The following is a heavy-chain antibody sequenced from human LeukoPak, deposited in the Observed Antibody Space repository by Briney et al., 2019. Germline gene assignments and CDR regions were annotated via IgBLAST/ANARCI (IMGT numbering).Heavy chain of an antibody. V-gene: IGHV3-23*01. CDR3: ARAFDPPSRWVVTAIRAGSMDV. CDR1: GFAFGSEA. CDR2: ISPGGGTT. D-gene: IGHD2-21*02. Sequence: GGSLRLSCAVSGFAFGSEAMSWVRQSPARGLEWVASISPGGGTTYYADYVKGRFTISRDNSKNTLYLQMNSLRAEDTAVYYCARAFDPPSRWVVTAIRAGSMDVWGQGTTVTVSS. J-gene: IGHJ6*02.